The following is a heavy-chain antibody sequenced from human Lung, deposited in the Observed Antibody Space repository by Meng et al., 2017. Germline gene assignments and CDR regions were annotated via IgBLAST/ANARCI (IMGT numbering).Heavy chain of an antibody. V-gene: IGHV4-34*01. D-gene: IGHD4-11*01. J-gene: IGHJ4*02. CDR3: ARGPTTMAHDFDY. CDR1: GGSCSDYY. Sequence: VQLQQWGAGILKPSEPLSLTCVVSGGSCSDYYWSWIRQPPGKGLEWIGEINHSGSTNYNPSLESRATISVDTSQNNLSLKLSSVTAADSAVYYCARGPTTMAHDFDYWGQGTLVTVSS. CDR2: INHSGST.